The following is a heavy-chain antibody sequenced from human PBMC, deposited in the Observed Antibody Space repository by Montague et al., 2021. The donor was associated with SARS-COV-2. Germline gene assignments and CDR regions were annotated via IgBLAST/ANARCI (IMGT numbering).Heavy chain of an antibody. CDR2: IYYSGGT. Sequence: SDTLSLTCTVSGGSISSYYWSWIRQPPGKGLEWIGYIYYSGGTNYNPSLKSRVTISVDTSKNQFSLKLSSVTAADTAVYYCARTYYDILTGYYNRGAFDIWGQGTTVTVSS. V-gene: IGHV4-59*08. CDR1: GGSISSYY. CDR3: ARTYYDILTGYYNRGAFDI. J-gene: IGHJ3*02. D-gene: IGHD3-9*01.